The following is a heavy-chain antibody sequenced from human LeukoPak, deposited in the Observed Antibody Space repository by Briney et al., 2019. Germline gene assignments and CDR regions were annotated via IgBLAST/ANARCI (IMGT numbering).Heavy chain of an antibody. CDR2: INPSGGGT. CDR1: GYTFTSYY. D-gene: IGHD2-15*01. CDR3: AREGGGDCSGGSCYRFDP. V-gene: IGHV1-46*01. J-gene: IGHJ5*02. Sequence: ASVKVSCKASGYTFTSYYMHWLRQAPGQGLEWVGAINPSGGGTRYAQKLQGRVTMTRDTSTSTVYMELSSLRSEDTAVYYCAREGGGDCSGGSCYRFDPWGQGTLVTVSS.